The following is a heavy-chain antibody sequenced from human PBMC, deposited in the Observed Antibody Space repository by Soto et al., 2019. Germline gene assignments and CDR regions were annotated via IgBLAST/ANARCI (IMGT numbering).Heavy chain of an antibody. CDR1: GFTFSTYA. Sequence: QVQLVESGGGVVQPGRSLRLACAASGFTFSTYAMHWVRQAPGKGLEWVALISYDGSNKYYADSVKGRFTISRDNSKNTLYLQLNNLRPEDTAIYYCAREGAIHLWEFYFDCWGQGTLVTVSS. J-gene: IGHJ4*02. V-gene: IGHV3-30-3*01. D-gene: IGHD5-18*01. CDR3: AREGAIHLWEFYFDC. CDR2: ISYDGSNK.